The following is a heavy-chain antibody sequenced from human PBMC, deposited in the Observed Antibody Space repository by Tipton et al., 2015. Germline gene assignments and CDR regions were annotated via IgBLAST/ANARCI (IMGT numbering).Heavy chain of an antibody. CDR2: ISSSGGFT. J-gene: IGHJ5*02. V-gene: IGHV3-23*01. CDR3: AKVAPPNWFDP. Sequence: SLRLSCAASGFTFSNYAMTWVRQAPGKGLEWVSTISSSGGFTYYADSVKGRFTISRDNSKDTLYLQMNSLRADDTAVYYCAKVAPPNWFDPWGQGTLVTVSS. D-gene: IGHD2-21*01. CDR1: GFTFSNYA.